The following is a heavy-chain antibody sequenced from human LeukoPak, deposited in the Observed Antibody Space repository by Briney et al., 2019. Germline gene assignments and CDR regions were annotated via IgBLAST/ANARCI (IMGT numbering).Heavy chain of an antibody. CDR2: ISGSGGST. CDR1: GFTFSSYG. J-gene: IGHJ4*02. CDR3: AKDLMHGLLWFGELLGFDY. D-gene: IGHD3-10*01. Sequence: GGSLRLSCAASGFTFSSYGMSWVRQAPGKGLEWVSAISGSGGSTYYADSVKGRFTISRDNSKNTLYLQMNSLRAEDTAVYYCAKDLMHGLLWFGELLGFDYWGQGTLVTVSS. V-gene: IGHV3-23*01.